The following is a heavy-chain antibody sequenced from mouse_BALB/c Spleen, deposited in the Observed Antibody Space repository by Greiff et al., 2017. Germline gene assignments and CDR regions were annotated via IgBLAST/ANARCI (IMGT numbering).Heavy chain of an antibody. J-gene: IGHJ4*01. Sequence: QVHVKQSGAELARPGASVKLSCKASGYTFTDYYINWVKQRTGQGLEWIGEIYPGSGNTYYNEKFKGKATLTADKSSSTAYMQLSSLTSEDSAVYFRALCGNYGGNAMDYWGQGTSVTVSS. CDR1: GYTFTDYY. V-gene: IGHV1-77*01. CDR3: ALCGNYGGNAMDY. D-gene: IGHD2-1*01. CDR2: IYPGSGNT.